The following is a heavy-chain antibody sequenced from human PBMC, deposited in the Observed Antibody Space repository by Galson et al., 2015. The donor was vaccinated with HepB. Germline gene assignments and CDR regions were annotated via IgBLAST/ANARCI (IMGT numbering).Heavy chain of an antibody. J-gene: IGHJ3*02. Sequence: SLRLSCAASGFTFSSYAMSWVRQAPGKGLEWVSAISGSGGSTYYADSVKGRFTIPRDNSKNTLYLQMNSMRAEDTAVYYCAKDRHSNYYDSSGYPRFDAFDIWGQGTMVTVSS. CDR1: GFTFSSYA. D-gene: IGHD3-22*01. CDR3: AKDRHSNYYDSSGYPRFDAFDI. CDR2: ISGSGGST. V-gene: IGHV3-23*01.